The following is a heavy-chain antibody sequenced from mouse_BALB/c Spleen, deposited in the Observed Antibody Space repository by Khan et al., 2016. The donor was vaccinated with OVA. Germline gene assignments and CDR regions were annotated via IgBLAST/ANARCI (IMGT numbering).Heavy chain of an antibody. CDR2: IWGGGST. V-gene: IGHV2-6-5*01. CDR3: AKGVWSYYYTLDY. Sequence: QVQLKESGPGLVAPSQNLSITCTVSGFSLSDYGVSWIRQPPGKGLEWLGVIWGGGSTYYNSALKSRLNISKDNSKSHVFLKMSSLQSDDTAMFYCAKGVWSYYYTLDYWGQGTSVTVSS. CDR1: GFSLSDYG. J-gene: IGHJ4*01.